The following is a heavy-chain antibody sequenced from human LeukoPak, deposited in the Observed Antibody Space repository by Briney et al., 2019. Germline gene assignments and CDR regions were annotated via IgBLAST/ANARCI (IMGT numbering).Heavy chain of an antibody. CDR3: ARDLGDYVGYDAFDI. Sequence: GGSLRLSCAASGFTFGSFEMNWVRQAPGKGLEWLSYISSSGSNKYYADSLKGRFTISRDNAKNSLYLQMKSLTAEDTADYYCARDLGDYVGYDAFDIWGQGTRVTVSS. CDR2: ISSSGSNK. J-gene: IGHJ3*02. D-gene: IGHD4-17*01. V-gene: IGHV3-48*03. CDR1: GFTFGSFE.